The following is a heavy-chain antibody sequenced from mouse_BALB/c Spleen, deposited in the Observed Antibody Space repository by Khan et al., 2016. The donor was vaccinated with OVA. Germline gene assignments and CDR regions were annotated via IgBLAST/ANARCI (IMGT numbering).Heavy chain of an antibody. CDR1: RFSLTSFA. V-gene: IGHV2-6-2*01. Sequence: VQLQESGPDLVAPSQSLSITCSVSRFSLTSFAIHWVRQPPGKGLEWLVVIWSDGRTTYNSSLKSRLSISKDNSKSQVFLKINSLQTDDTAMYYCARHQFPLSMDSWGQGTSVTVSA. D-gene: IGHD6-1*01. J-gene: IGHJ4*01. CDR2: IWSDGRT. CDR3: ARHQFPLSMDS.